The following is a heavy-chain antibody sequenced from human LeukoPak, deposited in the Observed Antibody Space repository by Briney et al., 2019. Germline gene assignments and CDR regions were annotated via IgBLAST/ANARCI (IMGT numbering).Heavy chain of an antibody. CDR1: GFTFSNYG. CDR3: ARPVYGDYTFFDY. CDR2: ISYDGSNK. Sequence: GGSLRLSCAASGFTFSNYGMHWVRQAPGKGLEWVAVISYDGSNKYYADSVKGRFTISRDNSKNTLYLQMNSLRAEDTAVYYCARPVYGDYTFFDYWGQGTLVTVSS. D-gene: IGHD4-17*01. V-gene: IGHV3-30*19. J-gene: IGHJ4*02.